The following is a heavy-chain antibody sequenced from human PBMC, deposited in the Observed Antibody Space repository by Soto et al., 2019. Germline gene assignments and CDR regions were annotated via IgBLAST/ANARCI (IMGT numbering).Heavy chain of an antibody. Sequence: QVQLVQSEAEEKKPGASVKVSCKASGYTFTSYAMNWVRQAPGHRLEWMGWINAGNGKTKYSQKFEGRVTITRDTSASTAYTELSSLTSEDTAVYYCARGLPLAADYWDQGTLVTVSS. CDR2: INAGNGKT. CDR1: GYTFTSYA. V-gene: IGHV1-3*05. J-gene: IGHJ4*02. CDR3: ARGLPLAADY.